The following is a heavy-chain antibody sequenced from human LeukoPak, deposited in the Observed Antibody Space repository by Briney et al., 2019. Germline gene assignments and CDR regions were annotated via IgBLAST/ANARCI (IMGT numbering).Heavy chain of an antibody. V-gene: IGHV4-34*01. CDR1: GGSFSGYY. CDR2: INHSGST. J-gene: IGHJ4*02. D-gene: IGHD3-10*01. CDR3: ARGDYRSMVRGVIDYYFDY. Sequence: SETLSLTCAVYGGSFSGYYWSWIRQPPGKGLEWIGEINHSGSTNYNPSLKSRVTISVDTSKNQFSLKLSSATAADTAVYYCARGDYRSMVRGVIDYYFDYWGQGTLVTVSS.